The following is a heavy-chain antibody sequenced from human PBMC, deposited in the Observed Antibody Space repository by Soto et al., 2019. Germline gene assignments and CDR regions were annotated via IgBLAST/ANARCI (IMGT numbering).Heavy chain of an antibody. V-gene: IGHV4-4*02. Sequence: SETLSLTCAVSGGSISSSSWWSWVRRPPGKGLEWIGQIYHSGGTNYNPSLKSRVTISVGKSKNQFSLKLSSVTAADTGVYYCARVGQYYDFSSGYYSWTEDAFDIWGQGTMVTVSS. D-gene: IGHD3-3*01. CDR3: ARVGQYYDFSSGYYSWTEDAFDI. J-gene: IGHJ3*02. CDR1: GGSISSSSW. CDR2: IYHSGGT.